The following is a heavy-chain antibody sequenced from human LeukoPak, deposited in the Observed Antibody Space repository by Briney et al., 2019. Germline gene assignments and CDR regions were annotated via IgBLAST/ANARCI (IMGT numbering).Heavy chain of an antibody. Sequence: PSETLSLTCAVSGYSITSSSWWGWIRQPPGKGLEWIGYIYHSGSTYYNPSLKSRVTISVDRSKNQFSLKLSSVTAADTAVFYCARVWGGSYFDYWGQGTLVTVSS. CDR3: ARVWGGSYFDY. D-gene: IGHD1-26*01. CDR1: GYSITSSSW. V-gene: IGHV4-28*03. CDR2: IYHSGST. J-gene: IGHJ4*02.